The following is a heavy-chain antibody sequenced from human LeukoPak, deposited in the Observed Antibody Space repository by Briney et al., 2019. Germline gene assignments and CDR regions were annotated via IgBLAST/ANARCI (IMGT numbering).Heavy chain of an antibody. V-gene: IGHV1-46*01. J-gene: IGHJ4*02. CDR2: INPSGGST. D-gene: IGHD5-18*01. CDR1: GYTFTSYY. Sequence: ASVKVSCKASGYTFTSYYMHWVRQAPGQGLEWMGIINPSGGSTSYAQKFQGRVTMTRDTSTSTAYMELRSLRSDDTAVYYCARDRGDTAMPWAYWGQGTLVTVSS. CDR3: ARDRGDTAMPWAY.